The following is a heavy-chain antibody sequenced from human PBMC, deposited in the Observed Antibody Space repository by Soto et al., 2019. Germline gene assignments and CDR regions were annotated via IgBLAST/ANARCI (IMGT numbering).Heavy chain of an antibody. CDR2: ISAYNGNT. CDR3: ARDNGPREVAGTAVDY. D-gene: IGHD6-19*01. CDR1: GYTFTSYG. Sequence: ASVKVSCKASGYTFTSYGISWVRQAPGQGLEWMGWISAYNGNTNYAQKLQGRVTMTTDTSTSTAYMELRSLRSDDTAVYYCARDNGPREVAGTAVDYWGQGTLVTVSS. J-gene: IGHJ4*02. V-gene: IGHV1-18*01.